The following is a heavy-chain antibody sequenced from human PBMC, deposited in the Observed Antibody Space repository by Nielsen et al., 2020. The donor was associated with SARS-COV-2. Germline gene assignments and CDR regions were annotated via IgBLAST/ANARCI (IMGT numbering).Heavy chain of an antibody. CDR1: GFTFSNYG. CDR3: AKEVSYCGGDCYSHFDY. D-gene: IGHD2-21*02. J-gene: IGHJ4*02. Sequence: LSLTCAASGFTFSNYGMHWVRQAPGKGLEWVAVISYDGSNKYYADSVKGRFTISRDNSKNTLYLQMNSLRAEDTAVYYCAKEVSYCGGDCYSHFDYWGQGTLVTVSS. V-gene: IGHV3-30*18. CDR2: ISYDGSNK.